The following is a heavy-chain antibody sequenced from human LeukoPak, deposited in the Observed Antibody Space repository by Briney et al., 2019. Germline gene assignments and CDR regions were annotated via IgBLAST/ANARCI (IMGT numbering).Heavy chain of an antibody. J-gene: IGHJ2*01. CDR2: ISHDGTDT. Sequence: PGTSLRLSCAASGFTFTTDVMRWVRQAPGKGLMWVSRISHDGTDTSYADSAKDRFTVSRDNAKNTLYLQMNSLRADDTAVYYCARDVNLVFFDVWGRGTLVTVSS. CDR1: GFTFTTDV. V-gene: IGHV3-74*01. CDR3: ARDVNLVFFDV. D-gene: IGHD3-10*01.